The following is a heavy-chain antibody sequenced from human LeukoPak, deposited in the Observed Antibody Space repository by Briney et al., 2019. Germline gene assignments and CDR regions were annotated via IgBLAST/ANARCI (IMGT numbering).Heavy chain of an antibody. Sequence: PSETLSLTCAVYGGTFSGYYWSWIRQPPGKGLEWIGEINHSGSTNYNPSLKSRVTISVDTSKNQFSLKLSSVTAADTAVYYCARLVALRFGDYWGQGTLVTVSS. CDR2: INHSGST. D-gene: IGHD3-3*01. CDR1: GGTFSGYY. CDR3: ARLVALRFGDY. J-gene: IGHJ4*02. V-gene: IGHV4-34*01.